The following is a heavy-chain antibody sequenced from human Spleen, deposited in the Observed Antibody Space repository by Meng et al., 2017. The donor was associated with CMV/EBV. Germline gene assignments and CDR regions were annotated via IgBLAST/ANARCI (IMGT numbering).Heavy chain of an antibody. CDR3: ARDYWSSTSCSRNYYYYYGMDV. J-gene: IGHJ6*02. V-gene: IGHV4-39*07. D-gene: IGHD2-2*01. Sequence: SETLSLTCTVSGGSISSSSYYWGWIRQPPGKGLEWIGSIYYSGSTYYNPSLKSRVTISVDTSKNQFSLKLSSVTAADTAVYYCARDYWSSTSCSRNYYYYYGMDVWGQGTTVTVSS. CDR2: IYYSGST. CDR1: GGSISSSSYY.